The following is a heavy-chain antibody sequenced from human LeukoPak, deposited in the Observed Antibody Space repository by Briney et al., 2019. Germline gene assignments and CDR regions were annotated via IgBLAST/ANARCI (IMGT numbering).Heavy chain of an antibody. J-gene: IGHJ5*02. CDR1: GGSISSNY. V-gene: IGHV4-59*01. CDR2: IYYSGST. CDR3: ARRYCSTTSCSGHNWLDP. Sequence: SETLSLTCTVSGGSISSNYWSWIRQPPGKGLERIGYIYYSGSTNYNPSLKSRVTISVDTSKNQFSLKLSSVTAADTAVYYCARRYCSTTSCSGHNWLDPWGQGTLVTVSS. D-gene: IGHD2-2*01.